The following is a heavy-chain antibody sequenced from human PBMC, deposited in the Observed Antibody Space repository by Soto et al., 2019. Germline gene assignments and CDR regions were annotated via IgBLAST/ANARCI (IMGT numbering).Heavy chain of an antibody. CDR2: IKSKTDGGTT. J-gene: IGHJ4*02. CDR1: GFTFSNAW. CDR3: TTHLGGYSGYDYGYFDY. V-gene: IGHV3-15*01. Sequence: EVQLVESGGGLVKPGGSLRLSCAASGFTFSNAWMSWVRQAPGKGLEWVGRIKSKTDGGTTYYAAPVKGRFTIARDDSKNTLYLQMNSLKTEDTAVYYCTTHLGGYSGYDYGYFDYWGQGTLVTVSS. D-gene: IGHD5-12*01.